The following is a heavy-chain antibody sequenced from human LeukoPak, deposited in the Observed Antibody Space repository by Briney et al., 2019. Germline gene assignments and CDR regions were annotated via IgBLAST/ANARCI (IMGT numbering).Heavy chain of an antibody. CDR3: AREIIGYCSGGSCYSPYYFDY. CDR1: GFTFSSYW. CDR2: IRQDGSEK. D-gene: IGHD2-15*01. V-gene: IGHV3-7*04. Sequence: GGSLRLSCAASGFTFSSYWMSWVRQAPGKGLEWVANIRQDGSEKYYVDSVKGRFTISRDNAKNSLYLQMNSLRAEDTAAYYCAREIIGYCSGGSCYSPYYFDYWGQGTLVTVSS. J-gene: IGHJ4*02.